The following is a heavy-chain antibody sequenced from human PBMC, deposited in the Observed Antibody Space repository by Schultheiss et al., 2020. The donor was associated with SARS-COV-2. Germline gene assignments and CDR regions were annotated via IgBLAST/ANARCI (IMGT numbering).Heavy chain of an antibody. CDR2: INWNGGST. V-gene: IGHV3-20*03. Sequence: GGSLRLSFAASGFTFDDYGMSWVRQAPGKGLEWVSGINWNGGSTGYADSVKGRFTISRDNSKNTLHLQMNSLRAEDTAVYFCAKPSLEWLSGALAAWGQGTMVTVSS. J-gene: IGHJ3*01. CDR1: GFTFDDYG. CDR3: AKPSLEWLSGALAA. D-gene: IGHD3-3*01.